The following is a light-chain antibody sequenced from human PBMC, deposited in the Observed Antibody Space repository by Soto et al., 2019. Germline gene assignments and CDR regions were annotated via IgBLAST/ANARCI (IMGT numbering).Light chain of an antibody. CDR2: DAS. V-gene: IGKV1-33*01. J-gene: IGKJ5*01. CDR3: QQYEDIPPT. CDR1: QDITNY. Sequence: DIQMTQSPSSLTASVGDSVTITRQASQDITNYLNWYQHKPGKAPKLLIYDASNLEPGVPSRFSGRGSGRDFTFTISSLQPEDTATYYCQQYEDIPPTFGQGTRLDIK.